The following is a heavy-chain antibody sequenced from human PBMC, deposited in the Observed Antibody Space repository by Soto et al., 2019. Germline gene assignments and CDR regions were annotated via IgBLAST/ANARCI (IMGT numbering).Heavy chain of an antibody. Sequence: GGSLRLSCAASGFTFSSYAMSWVRQAPGKGLEWVSAISGSGGSTYYADSVKGRFTISRDNSKNTLYLQMNSLRAEDTAVYYCAKLGSWYDYYYGMDVWGQGTTVTVSS. D-gene: IGHD6-13*01. CDR1: GFTFSSYA. J-gene: IGHJ6*02. V-gene: IGHV3-23*01. CDR2: ISGSGGST. CDR3: AKLGSWYDYYYGMDV.